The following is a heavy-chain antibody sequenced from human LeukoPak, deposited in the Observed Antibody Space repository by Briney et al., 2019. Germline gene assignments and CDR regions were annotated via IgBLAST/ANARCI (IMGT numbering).Heavy chain of an antibody. J-gene: IGHJ4*02. V-gene: IGHV3-48*02. Sequence: GGSLRLSCAASGFTFSSYSMNWVRQAPGKGLEWVSYISSSSSTIYYADSVKGRFTISRDNAKNLLYLQMNSLRDEDTAVYYCARGGYYGSVSYDFHWGQGTLVTVSS. CDR1: GFTFSSYS. D-gene: IGHD3-10*01. CDR2: ISSSSSTI. CDR3: ARGGYYGSVSYDFH.